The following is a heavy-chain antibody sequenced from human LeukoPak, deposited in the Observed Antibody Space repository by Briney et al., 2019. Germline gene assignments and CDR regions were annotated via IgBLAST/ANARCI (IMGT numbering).Heavy chain of an antibody. CDR2: ISGSGGST. J-gene: IGHJ4*02. V-gene: IGHV3-23*01. CDR1: GFTFSSYA. CDR3: AKSIVVVPAAIFDY. Sequence: GPSLRLSCAASGFTFSSYAMSWVRQAPGKGLEWVSAISGSGGSTYYADSVKGRFTISRDNSKNTLYLQMNSLRAEDTAVYYCAKSIVVVPAAIFDYWGQGTLVTVSS. D-gene: IGHD2-2*01.